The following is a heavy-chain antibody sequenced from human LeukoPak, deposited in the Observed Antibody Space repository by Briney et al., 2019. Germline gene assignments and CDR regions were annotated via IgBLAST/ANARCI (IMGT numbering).Heavy chain of an antibody. J-gene: IGHJ5*02. V-gene: IGHV4-31*03. Sequence: SETLSLTRTVSGGSISSGGYYWSWIRQHPGKGLEWIGYIYYSGSTYYNPSLKSRVTISVDTSKNQFFLKLSSVTAADTAVYYCARGLYCSGGSCSNWFDPWGQGTLVTVSS. CDR3: ARGLYCSGGSCSNWFDP. D-gene: IGHD2-15*01. CDR2: IYYSGST. CDR1: GGSISSGGYY.